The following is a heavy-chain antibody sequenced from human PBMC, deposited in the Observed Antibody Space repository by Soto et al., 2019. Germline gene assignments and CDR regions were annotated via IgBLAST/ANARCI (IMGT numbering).Heavy chain of an antibody. CDR3: ARVLDYDFWSGYYKGGYYYYYGMDV. J-gene: IGHJ6*02. CDR1: RDSVSSNSAA. CDR2: TYYRSKWYN. D-gene: IGHD3-3*01. Sequence: SQTLSLTCAISRDSVSSNSAAWNWIRQSPSRGLEWLGRTYYRSKWYNDYAVSVKSRITINPDTSKNQFSLQLNSVTPEDTAVYYCARVLDYDFWSGYYKGGYYYYYGMDVWGQGTTVTVSS. V-gene: IGHV6-1*01.